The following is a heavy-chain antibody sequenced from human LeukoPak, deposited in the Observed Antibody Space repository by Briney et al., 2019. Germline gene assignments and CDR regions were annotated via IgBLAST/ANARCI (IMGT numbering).Heavy chain of an antibody. Sequence: GGSLRLSCAASGFTVSSNYMSWVRQAPGKGLEWVSVIYSGGSTYYADSVKGRSTISRDNSKNTLYLQMNSLRAEDTAVYYCARDNGYSYGSGFDYWGQGTLVTVSS. D-gene: IGHD5-18*01. CDR1: GFTVSSNY. CDR3: ARDNGYSYGSGFDY. J-gene: IGHJ4*02. CDR2: IYSGGST. V-gene: IGHV3-53*01.